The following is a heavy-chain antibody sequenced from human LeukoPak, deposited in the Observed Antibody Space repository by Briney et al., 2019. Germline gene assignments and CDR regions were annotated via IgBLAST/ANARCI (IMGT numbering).Heavy chain of an antibody. CDR1: ALTLSDHF. J-gene: IGHJ3*02. CDR2: SRPKRNGYTT. CDR3: TRDGGTRGNTAFDM. D-gene: IGHD1/OR15-1a*01. Sequence: PGGSLRLSCSASALTLSDHFIDWVRQGPGKGLEWVGRSRPKRNGYTTECAAPVKGRFAISRDDSKNSVFLQMNSLRTEDTAVYYRTRDGGTRGNTAFDMWGPGTMVTVSS. V-gene: IGHV3-72*01.